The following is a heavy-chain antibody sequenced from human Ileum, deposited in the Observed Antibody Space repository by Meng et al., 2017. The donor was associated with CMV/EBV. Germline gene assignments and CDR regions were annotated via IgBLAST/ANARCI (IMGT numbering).Heavy chain of an antibody. CDR3: ARASPQRRFLSY. Sequence: QARLPEWGAGLLKPSGTLSLMCAVQGSAFSDYYWTWIRQFPGKGLEWIGEINHRGNTNYNPSLKSRGTISIDTSRNQFSLKLTSVTATDKAVYYCARASPQRRFLSYWGQGTLVTVSS. CDR2: INHRGNT. D-gene: IGHD3-3*01. CDR1: GSAFSDYY. V-gene: IGHV4-34*01. J-gene: IGHJ4*02.